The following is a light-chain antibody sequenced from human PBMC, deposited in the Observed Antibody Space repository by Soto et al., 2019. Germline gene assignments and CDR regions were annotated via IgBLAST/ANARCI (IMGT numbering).Light chain of an antibody. CDR2: SNY. CDR3: ATWDDSLNGVV. Sequence: QSVLTQPPSASGTPGQRVTISCSGSSSNTGSHVINWYQQLPGTAPKLLIQSNYQRPSGVPDRFSGSKSGTSASLAISGLQSEDEADYYCATWDDSLNGVVFGGGTKLTVL. V-gene: IGLV1-44*01. CDR1: SSNTGSHV. J-gene: IGLJ3*02.